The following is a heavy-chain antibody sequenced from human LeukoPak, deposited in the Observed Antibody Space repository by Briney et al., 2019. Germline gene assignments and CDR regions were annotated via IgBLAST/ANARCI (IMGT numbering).Heavy chain of an antibody. D-gene: IGHD6-13*01. Sequence: SVKVSCKASGGTFSSYAISWVQQAPGQGLEWMGRIIPILGIANYAQKFQGRVTITADKSTSTAYMELSSLRSEDTAVYYCARDFGIAAAGDYGMDVWGQGTTVTVSS. CDR3: ARDFGIAAAGDYGMDV. CDR1: GGTFSSYA. V-gene: IGHV1-69*04. J-gene: IGHJ6*02. CDR2: IIPILGIA.